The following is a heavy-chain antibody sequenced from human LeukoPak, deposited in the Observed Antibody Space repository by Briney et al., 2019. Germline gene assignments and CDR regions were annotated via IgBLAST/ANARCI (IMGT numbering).Heavy chain of an antibody. Sequence: ASVKVSCKASGYTFTGYYMHWVRQAPGQGLEWMGWINPNSGGTNYAQKFQGRVTMTRDTSISTAYMELSRLRSDDTAVYYCARGAYDSSGYYLKYYFDYWGQGTLVTVSS. J-gene: IGHJ4*02. D-gene: IGHD3-22*01. CDR1: GYTFTGYY. CDR3: ARGAYDSSGYYLKYYFDY. CDR2: INPNSGGT. V-gene: IGHV1-2*02.